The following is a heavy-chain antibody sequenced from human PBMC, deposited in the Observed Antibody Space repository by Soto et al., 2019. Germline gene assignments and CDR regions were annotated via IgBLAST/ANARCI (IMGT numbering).Heavy chain of an antibody. V-gene: IGHV3-11*01. J-gene: IGHJ4*02. CDR2: ISSSGTPI. CDR1: GFTFSDYY. Sequence: QVQLVESGGGLVKPGGSLRLSCAASGFTFSDYYMSWIRQAPGKGLEWVSHISSSGTPIYHADSVQGRFTISRDNAKNSLYLQMNSPRAEDTAVYYCARDNAYGDFFDYWGQGTLVTVSS. CDR3: ARDNAYGDFFDY. D-gene: IGHD4-17*01.